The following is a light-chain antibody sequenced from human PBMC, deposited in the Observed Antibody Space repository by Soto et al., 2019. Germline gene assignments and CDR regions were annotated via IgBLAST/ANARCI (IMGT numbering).Light chain of an antibody. J-gene: IGLJ3*02. CDR1: SSNIGSNT. CDR3: AAWDDSLNGRV. V-gene: IGLV1-44*01. Sequence: QSVLTQPPSASATPGQRVTISCSGSSSNIGSNTVNWYQQLPGTAPKLLIYKNNQRPSGVPDRFSGSKSGTSASLAISGLQSGDEADYYCAAWDDSLNGRVFGGGTKLTVL. CDR2: KNN.